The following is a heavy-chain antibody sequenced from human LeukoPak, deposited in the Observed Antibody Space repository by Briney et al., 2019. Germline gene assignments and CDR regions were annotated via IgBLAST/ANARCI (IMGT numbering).Heavy chain of an antibody. CDR1: GFTFSSYA. Sequence: PGGSLRLSCAASGFTFSSYAMSWVRQAPGNGLEWVSALSGSGGSTSYADSVKGRFTISRDNSKNTLYPQMNSLRAEDTAVYYCAKVAVVVVVPAAIRWFDPWGQGTLVTVSS. CDR3: AKVAVVVVVPAAIRWFDP. J-gene: IGHJ5*02. D-gene: IGHD2-2*02. CDR2: LSGSGGST. V-gene: IGHV3-23*01.